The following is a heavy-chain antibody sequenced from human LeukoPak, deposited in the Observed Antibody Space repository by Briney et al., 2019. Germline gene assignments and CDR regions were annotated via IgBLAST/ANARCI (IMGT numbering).Heavy chain of an antibody. Sequence: HSGGSLRLSCAASGFTFRRYGMSWVRQAPGKGLEWVSAISGSGSNTFYGDSVKGRFTISRDNSKNTLHLQMNSLRAEDTAVYYCARGYSSGWYLSYFDYWGQGTLVTVSS. CDR2: ISGSGSNT. CDR1: GFTFRRYG. CDR3: ARGYSSGWYLSYFDY. V-gene: IGHV3-23*01. J-gene: IGHJ4*02. D-gene: IGHD6-19*01.